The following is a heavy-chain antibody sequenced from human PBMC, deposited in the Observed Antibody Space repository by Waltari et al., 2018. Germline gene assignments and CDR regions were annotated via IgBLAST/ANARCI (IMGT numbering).Heavy chain of an antibody. D-gene: IGHD3-10*01. J-gene: IGHJ4*02. CDR1: GYTLTELS. V-gene: IGHV1-24*01. CDR3: ATDIHGSGSYDY. CDR2: FDPEDGET. Sequence: QVQLVQSGAEVTKPGASVKVSCKVSGYTLTELSLHWVRQAPGKGLEWMGGFDPEDGETIYAQKFQGRVTMTEDTSTDTAYMELSSLRSEDTAVYYCATDIHGSGSYDYWGQGTLVTVSS.